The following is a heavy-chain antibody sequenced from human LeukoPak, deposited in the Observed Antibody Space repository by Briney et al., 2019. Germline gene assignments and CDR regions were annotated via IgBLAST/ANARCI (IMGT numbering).Heavy chain of an antibody. CDR3: VRGAGGGDY. J-gene: IGHJ4*02. D-gene: IGHD6-19*01. CDR1: GFNFSSYW. V-gene: IGHV3-7*04. Sequence: GGAQRLSCAASGFNFSSYWMSWVRQAPGKGLEWVANIKPDGGEESYVDSVRGRFTISRDNAKNSLFLQMNSLRGEDTAVYSCVRGAGGGDYWGQGTLVTVSS. CDR2: IKPDGGEE.